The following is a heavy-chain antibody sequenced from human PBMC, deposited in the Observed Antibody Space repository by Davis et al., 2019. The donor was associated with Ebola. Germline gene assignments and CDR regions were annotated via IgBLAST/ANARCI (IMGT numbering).Heavy chain of an antibody. CDR3: ARQTLEHYYDSSGYYTQPNWFDP. CDR1: GGSISSGGYY. V-gene: IGHV4-31*03. D-gene: IGHD3-22*01. Sequence: SETLSLTCTVSGGSISSGGYYWSWIRQHPGKGLEWIGYIYYSGSTYYNPSLKSRVTISVDTSKNQFSLKLSSVTAADTAVYYCARQTLEHYYDSSGYYTQPNWFDPWGQGTLVTVSS. J-gene: IGHJ5*02. CDR2: IYYSGST.